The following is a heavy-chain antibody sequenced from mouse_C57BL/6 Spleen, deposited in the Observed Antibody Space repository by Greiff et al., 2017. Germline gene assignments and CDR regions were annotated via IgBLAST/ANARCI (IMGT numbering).Heavy chain of an antibody. Sequence: VQGVESGPGLVAPSQSLSITCTVSGFSLTSYGVDWVRQSPGKGLEWLGVIWGVGSTNYNSALKSRLSIRKDNSKSQVFLKMNSLQTDDTAMYYCASEFSTTGFAYWGQGTLVTVSA. J-gene: IGHJ3*01. CDR2: IWGVGST. V-gene: IGHV2-6*01. CDR3: ASEFSTTGFAY. CDR1: GFSLTSYG. D-gene: IGHD1-1*01.